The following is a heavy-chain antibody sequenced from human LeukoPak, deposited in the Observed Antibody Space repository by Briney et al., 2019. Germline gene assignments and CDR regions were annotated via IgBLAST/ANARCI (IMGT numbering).Heavy chain of an antibody. D-gene: IGHD6-13*01. CDR2: IWYDGSNK. CDR3: ARESVKSAAEVYFYY. J-gene: IGHJ4*02. V-gene: IGHV3-33*01. Sequence: GGSLRLSCAASGFTFSNHGMHWVRQAPGKGLEWIAVIWYDGSNKYYADSVKGRFTISRDNSTNTLYLQMNSRRAEDTAVYYCARESVKSAAEVYFYYWCQGTLVPVSS. CDR1: GFTFSNHG.